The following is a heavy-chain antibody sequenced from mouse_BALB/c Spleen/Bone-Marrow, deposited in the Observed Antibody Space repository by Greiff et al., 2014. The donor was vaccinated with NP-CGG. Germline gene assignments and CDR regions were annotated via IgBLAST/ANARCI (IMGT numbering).Heavy chain of an antibody. CDR1: GYTFTSYY. D-gene: IGHD4-1*01. CDR2: IYPGNVNT. CDR3: AKEAILGPDC. J-gene: IGHJ2*01. Sequence: QVQLQQSGPELVKPGASVRISCKASGYTFTSYYIHWVKQRPGQGLEWIGWIYPGNVNTKYNEKFKGKATLTADKSSSTAYMQLSSLTSEDSAVYFCAKEAILGPDCWGQGTTLTVSS. V-gene: IGHV1S56*01.